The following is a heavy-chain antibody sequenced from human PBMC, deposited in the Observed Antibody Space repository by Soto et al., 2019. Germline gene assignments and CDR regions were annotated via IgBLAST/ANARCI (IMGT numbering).Heavy chain of an antibody. CDR2: ITWNSRVL. V-gene: IGHV3-9*01. CDR3: AKGRYDFWSPYYFDS. CDR1: GLNFDDFA. J-gene: IGHJ4*02. Sequence: GGSLRLSCVGTGLNFDDFAMHWVRQAPRKGLEWVSGITWNSRVLAYADSVKGRFTISRDTARNSLYLQMDSLRDEDTALYYCAKGRYDFWSPYYFDSWGQGTLVTVSS. D-gene: IGHD3-3*01.